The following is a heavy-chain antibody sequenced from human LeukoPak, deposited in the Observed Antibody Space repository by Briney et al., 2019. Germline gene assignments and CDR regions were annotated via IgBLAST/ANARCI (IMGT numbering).Heavy chain of an antibody. V-gene: IGHV1-58*01. J-gene: IGHJ4*02. D-gene: IGHD3-22*01. CDR1: GFTFTSSA. CDR3: AADPDDSSGYYGY. CDR2: IVVGSGNT. Sequence: SVKVSCKASGFTFTSSAVQWVRQARGQRLEWIGWIVVGSGNTNYAQKFQERVTITRDMSTSTAYMELSSLRSEDTAVYYCAADPDDSSGYYGYWGQGTLVTVSS.